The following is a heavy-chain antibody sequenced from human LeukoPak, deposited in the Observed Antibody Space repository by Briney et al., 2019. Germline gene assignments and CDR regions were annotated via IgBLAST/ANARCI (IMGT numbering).Heavy chain of an antibody. D-gene: IGHD2-15*01. Sequence: PGGSLRLSCAASGFTFSSYSMNWVRQAPGKGLEWVSYISSSSSTIYYADSVKGRFTISRDNAKNSLYLQMNSLRAEDTAVYYCARVSQTPGGRGYFDYWGRGTLVTVSS. J-gene: IGHJ4*02. CDR2: ISSSSSTI. CDR1: GFTFSSYS. V-gene: IGHV3-48*01. CDR3: ARVSQTPGGRGYFDY.